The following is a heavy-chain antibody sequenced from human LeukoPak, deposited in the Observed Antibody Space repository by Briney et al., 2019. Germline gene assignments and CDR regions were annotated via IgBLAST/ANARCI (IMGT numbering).Heavy chain of an antibody. D-gene: IGHD6-19*01. Sequence: PSETLSLTCAVYGGSFSGYYWSWIRQPPGKGREWSGEINHSGSTNHNPSLTSRGTISVDTSKTQFSLKLSSVTAAATAVYYCARGGPVAGILYYFDYWGQGTLVTVSS. V-gene: IGHV4-34*01. CDR2: INHSGST. CDR3: ARGGPVAGILYYFDY. CDR1: GGSFSGYY. J-gene: IGHJ4*02.